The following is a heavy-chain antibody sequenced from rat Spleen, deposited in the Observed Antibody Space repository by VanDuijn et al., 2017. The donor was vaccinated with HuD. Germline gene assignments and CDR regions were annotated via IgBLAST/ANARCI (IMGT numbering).Heavy chain of an antibody. D-gene: IGHD1-12*02. CDR1: GLSLTSNS. Sequence: QVQLKESGPGLVQPSQTLSLTCTVSGLSLTSNSISWIRQPPGKGLEWMGVIWSNGGTDYTSAIKSRLSISRDTSKSQVFLKMNSLQTEDTAMYFCARSPYYYDGSYIMDAWGQGASVTVSS. CDR2: IWSNGGT. V-gene: IGHV2-47*01. CDR3: ARSPYYYDGSYIMDA. J-gene: IGHJ4*01.